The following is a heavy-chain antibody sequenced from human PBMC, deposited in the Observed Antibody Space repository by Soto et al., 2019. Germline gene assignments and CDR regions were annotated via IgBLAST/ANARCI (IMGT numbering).Heavy chain of an antibody. CDR1: EGTFNSYA. D-gene: IGHD6-13*01. CDR2: IIPYYNTL. Sequence: QAQVVQSGAEVRKPGSSVKLSCKASEGTFNSYAIAWVRQAPGQGLEWMGGIIPYYNTLNYAQKFQDRVKIIADDSTTTVYMELSSLRSDDTAVDFCASVASRWYPYFFDSWAQGTLVTVAS. J-gene: IGHJ4*02. V-gene: IGHV1-69*01. CDR3: ASVASRWYPYFFDS.